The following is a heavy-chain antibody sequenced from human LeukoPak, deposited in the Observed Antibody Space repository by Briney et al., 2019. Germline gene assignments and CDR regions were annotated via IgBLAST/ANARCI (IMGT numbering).Heavy chain of an antibody. Sequence: GGSLRLSCAASGFTFSSYGMRWVRQAPGKGLEWVAFIRYDGSNKYYADSVKGRFTISRDNSKNTLYLQMNSLRAEDTAVYYCAKDYSQLWLLAHFDYWGQGTLVTVSS. CDR2: IRYDGSNK. D-gene: IGHD5-18*01. CDR3: AKDYSQLWLLAHFDY. V-gene: IGHV3-30*02. CDR1: GFTFSSYG. J-gene: IGHJ4*02.